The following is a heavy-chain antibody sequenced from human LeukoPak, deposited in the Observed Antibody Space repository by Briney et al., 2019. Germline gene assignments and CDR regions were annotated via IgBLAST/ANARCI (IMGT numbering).Heavy chain of an antibody. V-gene: IGHV3-30-3*01. CDR3: ANSHTSSWYYCNH. Sequence: GRSLRLSCAASGFTFSSYAMHWVRQAPGKGLEWVAVISYDGSNKYYADSVKGRFTISRDNSKNTLYLQMNSLRAEDTAVYYCANSHTSSWYYCNHWGQGTLVTVSS. CDR1: GFTFSSYA. D-gene: IGHD6-13*01. CDR2: ISYDGSNK. J-gene: IGHJ4*02.